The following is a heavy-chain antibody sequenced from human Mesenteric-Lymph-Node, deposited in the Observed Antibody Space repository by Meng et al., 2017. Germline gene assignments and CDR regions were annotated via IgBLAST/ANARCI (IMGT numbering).Heavy chain of an antibody. Sequence: QVQVQEGGPGLLKPSGTLSLPCAVYGGSLSGAYWNWIRQPPGKGLEWIGEIIHGGSPSYNPSLKSRVTISIDTSKNQLSLMLSSVTAADTAVYYCARRPTGIDYWGQGTLVTVSS. CDR2: IIHGGSP. J-gene: IGHJ4*02. D-gene: IGHD2-8*02. CDR3: ARRPTGIDY. V-gene: IGHV4-34*12. CDR1: GGSLSGAY.